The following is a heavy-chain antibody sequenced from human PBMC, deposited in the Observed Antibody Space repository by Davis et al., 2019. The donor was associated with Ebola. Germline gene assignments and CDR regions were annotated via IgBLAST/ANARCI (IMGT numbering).Heavy chain of an antibody. J-gene: IGHJ4*02. D-gene: IGHD5-18*01. CDR2: ISYDGSNK. V-gene: IGHV3-30*04. CDR1: GFTFSSYA. CDR3: AKETMDTAMVIDGYYFDY. Sequence: GGSLRLSCAASGFTFSSYAMHWVRQAPGKGLEWVAVISYDGSNKYYADSVKGRFTISRDNSKNTLYLQMNSLRAEDTAVYYCAKETMDTAMVIDGYYFDYWGQGTLVTVSS.